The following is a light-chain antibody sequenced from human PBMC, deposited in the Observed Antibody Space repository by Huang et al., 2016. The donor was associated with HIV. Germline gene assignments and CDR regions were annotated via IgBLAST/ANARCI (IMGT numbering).Light chain of an antibody. CDR2: ATS. J-gene: IGKJ1*01. Sequence: DIQMTQSPSSLSASVGDRVTIICRASQGISKSLAWYQQKPGKATKILLYATSKLESGVPSRFSGSGAGTHYTLTISTLQPEDLATYYCQQYQSVPWTFGQGTKVAI. CDR3: QQYQSVPWT. V-gene: IGKV1-NL1*01. CDR1: QGISKS.